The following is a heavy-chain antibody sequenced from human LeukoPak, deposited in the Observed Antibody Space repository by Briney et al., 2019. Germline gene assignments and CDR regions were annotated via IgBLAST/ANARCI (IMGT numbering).Heavy chain of an antibody. CDR3: ALSSYSTGYYFSY. CDR1: GGSFSGYY. V-gene: IGHV4-34*01. Sequence: PSETLSLTCAVYGGSFSGYYWSWIRQPPGKGLELIGEINHSGSTNYNPSLKSRVTISVDTSKNQFSLKLSSVTAADTAVYYCALSSYSTGYYFSYWGQGTLVTVSS. J-gene: IGHJ4*02. CDR2: INHSGST. D-gene: IGHD3-22*01.